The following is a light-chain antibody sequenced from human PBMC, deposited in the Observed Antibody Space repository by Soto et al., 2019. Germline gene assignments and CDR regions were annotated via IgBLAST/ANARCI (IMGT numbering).Light chain of an antibody. Sequence: QPVLTQSPSASASLGASVKLTCTLSSGHSSYAIAWHQQQPEKGPRYLMKLNSDGSHSKGAGIPDRFSGSSSGAERYLTISSLQSEDEADYYCQTWGTDIRLFGGGTKLTVL. J-gene: IGLJ2*01. V-gene: IGLV4-69*01. CDR3: QTWGTDIRL. CDR2: LNSDGSH. CDR1: SGHSSYA.